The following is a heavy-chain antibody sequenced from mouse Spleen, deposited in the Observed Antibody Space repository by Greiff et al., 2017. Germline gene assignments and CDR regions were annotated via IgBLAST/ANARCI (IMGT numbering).Heavy chain of an antibody. CDR2: ICRGGST. J-gene: IGHJ4*01. V-gene: IGHV2-2*02. Sequence: VQLVESGPGLVQPSQSLSITCPVSGFSLTRYGVHWVRQSPGKGLEWLGVICRGGSTDYNAAFISSLSTSKDNSKSQVFFKMNSLHANDTARYYGTRKSYYGSSYEGAMEDWGQGTSGTVSS. CDR3: TRKSYYGSSYEGAMED. CDR1: GFSLTRYG. D-gene: IGHD1-1*01.